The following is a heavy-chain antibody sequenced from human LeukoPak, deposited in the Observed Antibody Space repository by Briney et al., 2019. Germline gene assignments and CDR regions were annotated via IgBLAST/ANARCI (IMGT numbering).Heavy chain of an antibody. D-gene: IGHD3-22*01. CDR2: FDPEDGET. CDR1: GYTLTELS. J-gene: IGHJ4*02. Sequence: GVSVKVSCKVSGYTLTELSMHWVRQAPGKGLEWMGGFDPEDGETIYAQKFQGRVTMTEDTSTDTAYMELSSLRSEDTAVYYCATIDGHYDSSGYWGQGTLVIVSS. CDR3: ATIDGHYDSSGY. V-gene: IGHV1-24*01.